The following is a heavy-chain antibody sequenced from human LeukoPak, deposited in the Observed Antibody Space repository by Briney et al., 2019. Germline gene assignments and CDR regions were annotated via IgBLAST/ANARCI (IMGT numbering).Heavy chain of an antibody. J-gene: IGHJ4*02. Sequence: ASVKVSCKASGYTFTSYYLHWVRQAPGQGLEWMGIVNPSGGSTTYAQKFQGRISVSSDMSTSTVYMELSSLTSEDTAVYFCATNSGARYSGNWGQGTLVTVSS. CDR3: ATNSGARYSGN. D-gene: IGHD2-15*01. CDR1: GYTFTSYY. V-gene: IGHV1-46*01. CDR2: VNPSGGST.